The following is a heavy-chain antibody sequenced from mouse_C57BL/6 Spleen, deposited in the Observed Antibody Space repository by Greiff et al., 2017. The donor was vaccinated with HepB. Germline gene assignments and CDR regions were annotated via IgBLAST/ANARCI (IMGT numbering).Heavy chain of an antibody. D-gene: IGHD4-1*01. V-gene: IGHV1-18*01. CDR3: ARQDWEGWFAY. J-gene: IGHJ3*01. CDR1: GYTFTDYN. Sequence: EVQLQQSGPELVKPGASVKIPCTASGYTFTDYNMDWVKQSHGKSLEWIGYINPNNGGTIDTQTFKGQATLTVDKSSSTAYMELRSLTSEDPAVYYWARQDWEGWFAYWGQGTLVTVSA. CDR2: INPNNGGT.